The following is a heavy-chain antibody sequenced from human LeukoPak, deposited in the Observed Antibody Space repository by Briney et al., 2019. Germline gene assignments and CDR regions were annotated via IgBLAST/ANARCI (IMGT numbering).Heavy chain of an antibody. CDR2: ISGSGGGT. J-gene: IGHJ4*02. V-gene: IGHV3-23*01. CDR1: GITLSNYG. D-gene: IGHD2-8*02. Sequence: GGSLRLSCAVSGITLSNYGMSWVRQAPGQGLEWVAGISGSGGGTTYADSVKGRFTISRDNPKNTLYLQVNSLRAEETAVYFCAKRGVVIRVILVGFHKEAYYFDSWGQGALVTVSS. CDR3: AKRGVVIRVILVGFHKEAYYFDS.